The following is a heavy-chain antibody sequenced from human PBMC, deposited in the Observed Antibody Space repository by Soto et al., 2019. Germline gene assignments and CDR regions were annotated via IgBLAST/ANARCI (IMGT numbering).Heavy chain of an antibody. J-gene: IGHJ4*02. D-gene: IGHD2-21*02. CDR3: ARDPGTEPGH. CDR2: ISYDGSNK. Sequence: QVQLVESGGGVVQPGRSLRLSCAASGFTFSSYAMHWVRQAPGKGLEWVAVISYDGSNKYYADSVKGRFTISRDNSKNTMYLQMNSLRAEDKAVYYCARDPGTEPGHWGQGTLVTVSS. CDR1: GFTFSSYA. V-gene: IGHV3-30-3*01.